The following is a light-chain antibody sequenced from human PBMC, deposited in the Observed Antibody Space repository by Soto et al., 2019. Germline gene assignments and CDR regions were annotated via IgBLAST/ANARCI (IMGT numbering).Light chain of an antibody. CDR3: QQSLGIPYT. CDR2: AAS. V-gene: IGKV1-39*01. Sequence: DIQMTQSPSSLSASVGDRVTITCRASQSITGYLNWYQQKPGKAPKLLIYAASSLQSGVPSRFSGSGSGTDFTLTISSLQRDVFATYFCQQSLGIPYTFGQGTRLETK. J-gene: IGKJ2*01. CDR1: QSITGY.